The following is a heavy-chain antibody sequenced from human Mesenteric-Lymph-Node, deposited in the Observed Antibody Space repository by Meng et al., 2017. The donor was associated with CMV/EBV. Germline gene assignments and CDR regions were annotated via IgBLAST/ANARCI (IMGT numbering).Heavy chain of an antibody. V-gene: IGHV1-3*02. CDR1: GYTFTSYA. CDR2: SNAGNGNT. D-gene: IGHD6-6*01. Sequence: ASVKVSCKASGYTFTSYAMHWVRQAPGQRLEWMGWSNAGNGNTKYSQEFQGRVTITRDTSASTAYMELSSLRSEDTAVYYCARGAARPNGKQRRLIDYWGQGTLVTVSS. J-gene: IGHJ4*02. CDR3: ARGAARPNGKQRRLIDY.